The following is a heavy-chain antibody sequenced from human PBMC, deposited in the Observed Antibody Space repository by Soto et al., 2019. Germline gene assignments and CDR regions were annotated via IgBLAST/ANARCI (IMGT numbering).Heavy chain of an antibody. CDR1: GGSISSGDYY. V-gene: IGHV4-30-4*01. J-gene: IGHJ5*02. Sequence: QVQLQESGPGLVKPSQTLSLTCTVSGGSISSGDYYWSWIRQPPGKGLEWIGYIYYSGGTYYNPSLKGRVNVSVDTSKNHLSLKLSSVTAADTAVYYCARSKEGVVASWGQGTLVTVSS. CDR3: ARSKEGVVAS. D-gene: IGHD3-3*01. CDR2: IYYSGGT.